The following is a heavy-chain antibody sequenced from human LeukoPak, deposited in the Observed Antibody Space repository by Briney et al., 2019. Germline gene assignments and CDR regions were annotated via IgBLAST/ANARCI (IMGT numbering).Heavy chain of an antibody. CDR3: ARVAVAGPTGWFDP. D-gene: IGHD6-19*01. Sequence: PGGFLRLSCAASGFALNSYSLSWVRQAPGKGLEWVSSISSTSAYIHYADSVKGRFTISRDNVDNVVYLQMSSLGAEDTAVYYCARVAVAGPTGWFDPWGQGTLVTVSS. CDR1: GFALNSYS. J-gene: IGHJ5*02. CDR2: ISSTSAYI. V-gene: IGHV3-21*01.